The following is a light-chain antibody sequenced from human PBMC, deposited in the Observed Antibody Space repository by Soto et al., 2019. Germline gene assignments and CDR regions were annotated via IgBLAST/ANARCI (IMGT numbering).Light chain of an antibody. J-gene: IGLJ1*01. CDR2: EGN. CDR3: CSYVGARTYV. Sequence: ALTQPASVSGSPGQSITISCTGSVSDVGNFGPVSWYQQHPDQVPKLIIYEGNRRPSGVSSRFSGSKSGNTASLTISGLQAEDEADYYCCSYVGARTYVFGTGTKVTVL. V-gene: IGLV2-23*01. CDR1: VSDVGNFGP.